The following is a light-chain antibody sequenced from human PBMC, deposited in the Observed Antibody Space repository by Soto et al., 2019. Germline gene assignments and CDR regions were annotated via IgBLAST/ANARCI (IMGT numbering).Light chain of an antibody. CDR1: QSVSSSY. CDR2: GAS. V-gene: IGKV3-20*01. CDR3: QQYNNWPPLT. J-gene: IGKJ4*01. Sequence: EIVLTQSPGTLSLSPGETATLSCRASQSVSSSYLAWYQQKPGQAPRLLIYGASSRATGIPDRFSGSGSGTDFTLTISRLEPEDFAVYYCQQYNNWPPLTFGGGTKVEIK.